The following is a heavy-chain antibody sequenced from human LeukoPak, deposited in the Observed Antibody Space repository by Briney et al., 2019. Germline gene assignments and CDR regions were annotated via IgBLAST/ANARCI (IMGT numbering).Heavy chain of an antibody. V-gene: IGHV1-2*02. CDR3: ARPYYYDSSGYFNWSDP. CDR1: GYTFTGYY. Sequence: ASVKVSCKASGYTFTGYYMHWVRQAPGQGLEWMGWINPNSGGTNYAQKFQGRVTMTRDTSISTAYMELSRLRSDDTAVYYCARPYYYDSSGYFNWSDPWGQGTLVTVSS. J-gene: IGHJ5*02. CDR2: INPNSGGT. D-gene: IGHD3-22*01.